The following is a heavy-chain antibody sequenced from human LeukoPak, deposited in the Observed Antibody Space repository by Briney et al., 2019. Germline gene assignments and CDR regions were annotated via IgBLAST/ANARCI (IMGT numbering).Heavy chain of an antibody. CDR1: GGTFSSYA. V-gene: IGHV1-69*13. Sequence: SVKVSCKASGGTFSSYAISWVRQAPGQGLEWVGGIIPIFGTANYAQKFQGRVTITADESTSTAYMELSSLRSEDTAVYYCARDSRGCSSTSCYAGDYYYYMDVWGKGTTVTISS. D-gene: IGHD2-2*01. CDR2: IIPIFGTA. CDR3: ARDSRGCSSTSCYAGDYYYYMDV. J-gene: IGHJ6*03.